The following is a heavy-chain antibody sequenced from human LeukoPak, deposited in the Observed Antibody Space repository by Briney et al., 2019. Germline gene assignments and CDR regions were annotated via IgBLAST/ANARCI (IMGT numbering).Heavy chain of an antibody. V-gene: IGHV3-53*01. CDR1: GFTFSNNR. CDR2: IYSDGTA. D-gene: IGHD5-18*01. Sequence: GGSLRLSCAASGFTFSNNRMSWVRQAPGRGLAWVSVIYSDGTAYYADSVKGRFTISRDNSKSTLYLQMNSLKADDTAVYYCVVDTTLAFYFDYWGQGTLVTVSS. J-gene: IGHJ4*02. CDR3: VVDTTLAFYFDY.